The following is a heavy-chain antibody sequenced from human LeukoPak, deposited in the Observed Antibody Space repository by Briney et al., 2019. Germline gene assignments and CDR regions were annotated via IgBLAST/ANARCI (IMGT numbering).Heavy chain of an antibody. CDR1: GFTFSSYA. D-gene: IGHD3-22*01. Sequence: GSLRLSCAASGFTFSSYAMSWIRQPPGKGLEWIGYIYYSGSTNYNPSLKSRVTISVDTSKNQFSLKLSAVTAADTAVYYCARGNSSGYYYANWYFDLWGRGTLVTVSS. CDR3: ARGNSSGYYYANWYFDL. CDR2: IYYSGST. J-gene: IGHJ2*01. V-gene: IGHV4-59*01.